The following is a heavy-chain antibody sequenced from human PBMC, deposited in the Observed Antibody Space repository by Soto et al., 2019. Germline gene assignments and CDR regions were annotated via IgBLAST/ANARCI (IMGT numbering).Heavy chain of an antibody. CDR2: ILYDGSNK. J-gene: IGHJ6*01. CDR3: AKTSRNWNLFSGMDV. V-gene: IGHV3-30*18. Sequence: QEQLVESGGGVVQPGRSLRLSCAASGFSFSSYGMHWVRQAPGKGLEGVAVILYDGSNKFYSDSVKGRFTISRDNSKNTLDLQMTSLRREDTAVYYCAKTSRNWNLFSGMDVWGQGTTVTVSS. CDR1: GFSFSSYG. D-gene: IGHD1-1*01.